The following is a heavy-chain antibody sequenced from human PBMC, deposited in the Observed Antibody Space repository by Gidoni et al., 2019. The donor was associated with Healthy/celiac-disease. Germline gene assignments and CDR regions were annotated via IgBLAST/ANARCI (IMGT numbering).Heavy chain of an antibody. V-gene: IGHV3-21*01. J-gene: IGHJ6*02. CDR3: AREGKGAYGMDV. Sequence: EVQLVESGGGLVKPGGSLRLSCAASGFTFSSYSMNWVRQAPGKGLEWVSSISSSSSYIYYADSVKGRFTISRNNAKNSLYLQMNSLRAEDTAVYYCAREGKGAYGMDVWGQGTTVTVSS. CDR1: GFTFSSYS. CDR2: ISSSSSYI.